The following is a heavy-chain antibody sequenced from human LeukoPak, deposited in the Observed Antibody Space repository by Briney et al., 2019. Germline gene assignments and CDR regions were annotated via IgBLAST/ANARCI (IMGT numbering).Heavy chain of an antibody. J-gene: IGHJ5*02. CDR3: ARRSSQDYDFWSGYKTYNWFDP. V-gene: IGHV7-4-1*02. CDR2: INTNTGNP. Sequence: ASVKVSCKASGYTFTSYAMNWVRQAPGQGLEWMGWINTNTGNPTYAQGFTGRFVFSLDTSVSTAYLQISSLKAEDTAVYYCARRSSQDYDFWSGYKTYNWFDPWGQGTLVTVSS. CDR1: GYTFTSYA. D-gene: IGHD3-3*01.